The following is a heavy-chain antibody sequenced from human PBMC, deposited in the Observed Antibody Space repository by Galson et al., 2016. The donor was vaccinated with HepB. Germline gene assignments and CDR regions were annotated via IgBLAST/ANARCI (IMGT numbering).Heavy chain of an antibody. CDR3: ARGARPLTAVMHRRGHLDR. CDR1: GYTFSRYG. CDR2: ISTARGNT. Sequence: SVKVSCKASGYTFSRYGISWVRQAPGQGLEWLGWISTARGNTNYAQKFQGRVTMTTDTSTSTAYMELGSLTSDDTAVYYCARGARPLTAVMHRRGHLDRWGQGTLVTVSS. V-gene: IGHV1-18*01. J-gene: IGHJ5*02. D-gene: IGHD4-17*01.